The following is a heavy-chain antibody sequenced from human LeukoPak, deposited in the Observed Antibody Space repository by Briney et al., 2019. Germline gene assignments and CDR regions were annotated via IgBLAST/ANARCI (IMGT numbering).Heavy chain of an antibody. D-gene: IGHD5-18*01. Sequence: PGGSLRLSCAASGFTLSSYAMSWVRQAPGKGLEWVSAISGSGGSTYYADSVKGRFTISRDNSKNTLYLQMNSLRAEDTAVYYCAKARFRIQLWFLYWGQGTLVTVSS. J-gene: IGHJ4*02. CDR2: ISGSGGST. CDR1: GFTLSSYA. CDR3: AKARFRIQLWFLY. V-gene: IGHV3-23*01.